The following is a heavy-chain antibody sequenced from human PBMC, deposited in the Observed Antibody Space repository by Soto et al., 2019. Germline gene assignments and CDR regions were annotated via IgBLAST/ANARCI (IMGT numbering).Heavy chain of an antibody. D-gene: IGHD6-6*01. CDR2: ISFDGATK. Sequence: QEQLVESGGGVVQPGRPLRLSCAASEFTFSPYPMHWVRQAPGKGLAWVAGISFDGATKYYADSVKGLFAISRDNSMNTLYRQMNSLRTEDTAVYYCAKDQPASSNSYHAMDVWGPGTTVTVSS. J-gene: IGHJ6*02. CDR3: AKDQPASSNSYHAMDV. V-gene: IGHV3-30*09. CDR1: EFTFSPYP.